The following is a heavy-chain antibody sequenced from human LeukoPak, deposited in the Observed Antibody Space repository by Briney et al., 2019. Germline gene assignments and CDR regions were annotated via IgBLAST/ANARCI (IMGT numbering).Heavy chain of an antibody. CDR1: GGSISSYY. CDR2: IYYSGST. D-gene: IGHD3-9*01. CDR3: ARAGYDILTGYYQAFDY. V-gene: IGHV4-59*01. J-gene: IGHJ4*02. Sequence: SETLSLTCTGSGGSISSYYWSWIRQPPGKGLEWIGYIYYSGSTNYNPSLKSRVTISVETSKNQFSLKLSSVTAADTAVYYCARAGYDILTGYYQAFDYWGQGTLVTVSS.